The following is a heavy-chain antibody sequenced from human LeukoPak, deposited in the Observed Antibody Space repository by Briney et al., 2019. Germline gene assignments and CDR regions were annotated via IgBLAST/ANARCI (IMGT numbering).Heavy chain of an antibody. Sequence: SETLSLTCTVSGYSISSGYYWGWIRQPPGKGLEWIGSIYHSGSTYYNPSLKSRVTISVDTSKNQFSLKLSSVTAADTAVYYCARARELAGIYYFDYWGQGTLVTVSS. CDR3: ARARELAGIYYFDY. J-gene: IGHJ4*02. CDR2: IYHSGST. D-gene: IGHD1-26*01. V-gene: IGHV4-38-2*02. CDR1: GYSISSGYY.